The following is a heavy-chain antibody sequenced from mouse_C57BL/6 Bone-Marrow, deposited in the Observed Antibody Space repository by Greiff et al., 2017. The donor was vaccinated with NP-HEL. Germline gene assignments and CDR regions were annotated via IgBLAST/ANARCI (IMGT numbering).Heavy chain of an antibody. J-gene: IGHJ3*01. CDR3: AREGYDGPAWFAY. Sequence: EVQLVESGGGLVKPGGSLKLSCAASGFTFSSYAMSWVRQTPEKRLEWVATISDGGSYTYYPDNVQGRFTISRDNAKNNLYLQMSHLKSEDTAMYYCAREGYDGPAWFAYWGQGTLVTVSA. CDR1: GFTFSSYA. CDR2: ISDGGSYT. D-gene: IGHD2-3*01. V-gene: IGHV5-4*01.